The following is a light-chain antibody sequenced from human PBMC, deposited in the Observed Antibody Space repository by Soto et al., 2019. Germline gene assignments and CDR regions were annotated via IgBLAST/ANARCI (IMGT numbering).Light chain of an antibody. CDR1: QSVSSY. J-gene: IGKJ5*01. V-gene: IGKV3-11*01. CDR2: DAS. Sequence: EIVLTQSPVILSLSPGERATLSCRASQSVSSYLVWYQQKPGQAPRLLIYDASNRATGIPARFSGSGSGTDFTLTISSLAPEDFAVYYCQQRRDWPTTFGQGTRVEIK. CDR3: QQRRDWPTT.